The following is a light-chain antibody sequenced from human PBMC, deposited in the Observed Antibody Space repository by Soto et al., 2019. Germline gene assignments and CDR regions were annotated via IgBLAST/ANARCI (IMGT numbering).Light chain of an antibody. CDR2: GAS. CDR1: QSVSSSY. V-gene: IGKV3-20*01. J-gene: IGKJ4*01. CDR3: QQYGSSQGLT. Sequence: EIVLTQSPGTLSLSPGERATLSCRASQSVSSSYLAWYQQKPGQAPRLLIYGASSRATGIPDRFSGSGSGTDVTLTISRLEPEDFAVYYCQQYGSSQGLTFGGGTKVEIK.